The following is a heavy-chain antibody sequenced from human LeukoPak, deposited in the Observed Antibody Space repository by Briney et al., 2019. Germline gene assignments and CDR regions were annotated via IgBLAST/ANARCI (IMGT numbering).Heavy chain of an antibody. Sequence: GGPLRLSCAASGFSFSSYWLSWVRQAPGKGLEWVANIKSNGRETYYEDSVRGRFTISRDNTKNSLYLQMNSLRVEDTAVYYCTCDLDRSDGLWGQGTMVSVSS. V-gene: IGHV3-7*01. CDR1: GFSFSSYW. D-gene: IGHD2-8*01. J-gene: IGHJ3*01. CDR2: IKSNGRET. CDR3: TCDLDRSDGL.